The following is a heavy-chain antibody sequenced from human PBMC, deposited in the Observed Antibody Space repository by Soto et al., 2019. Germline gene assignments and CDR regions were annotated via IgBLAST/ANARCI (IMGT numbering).Heavy chain of an antibody. V-gene: IGHV1-2*02. CDR1: GYTFTGYY. CDR2: INPNSGGT. D-gene: IGHD6-13*01. J-gene: IGHJ6*02. Sequence: GASVKVSCKASGYTFTGYYMHWVRQAPGQGLEWMGWINPNSGGTNYAQKFQGRVTMTRDTSISTAYMELSRLRSDDTAVYYCASLQQLDDYYYSGMDVWGQGTTVTVSS. CDR3: ASLQQLDDYYYSGMDV.